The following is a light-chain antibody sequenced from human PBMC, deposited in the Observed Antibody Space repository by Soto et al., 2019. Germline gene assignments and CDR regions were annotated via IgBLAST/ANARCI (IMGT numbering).Light chain of an antibody. J-gene: IGKJ1*01. CDR2: AAS. V-gene: IGKV1-39*01. CDR3: QQSYTSWWT. CDR1: QSISTH. Sequence: DIQMTQSPSSLSASVGDRVSITGRASQSISTHLSWYQQTTGKAPKLLIYAASSLPSWVPSRFTGSGSGTDFTLPLSSLQPEDFATYYCQQSYTSWWTFGQGTKVDIK.